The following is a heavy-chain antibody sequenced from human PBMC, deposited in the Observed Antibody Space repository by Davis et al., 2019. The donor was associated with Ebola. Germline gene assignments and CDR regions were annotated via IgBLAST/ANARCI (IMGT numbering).Heavy chain of an antibody. D-gene: IGHD3-22*01. CDR2: ISSGGFHI. CDR1: GFTFSGHN. CDR3: AKDQGDSSGYYYDIYYYYYGMDV. Sequence: GESLKISCAASGFTFSGHNMNWVRQAPGKGLEWVSSISSGGFHINYADSVQGRFTISRDNSKNTLYLQMNSLRAEDTAVYYCAKDQGDSSGYYYDIYYYYYGMDVWGQGTTVTVSS. J-gene: IGHJ6*02. V-gene: IGHV3-21*01.